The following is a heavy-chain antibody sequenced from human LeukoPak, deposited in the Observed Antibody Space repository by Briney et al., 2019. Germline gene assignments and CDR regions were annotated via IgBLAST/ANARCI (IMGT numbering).Heavy chain of an antibody. CDR1: GFTFSSYE. D-gene: IGHD1-26*01. J-gene: IGHJ4*02. Sequence: PWESLTLSCTVSGFTFSSYEMNWVRQAPGKGLEWVSYICNSGSTIYYADFEKGRFTISKDNATNSLYLQMNSLRAEDTAVCYCARESSGSYFAFDYWGQGTLVTVSS. CDR3: ARESSGSYFAFDY. V-gene: IGHV3-48*03. CDR2: ICNSGSTI.